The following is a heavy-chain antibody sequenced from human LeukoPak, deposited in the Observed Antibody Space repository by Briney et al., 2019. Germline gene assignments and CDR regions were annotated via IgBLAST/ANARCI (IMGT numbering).Heavy chain of an antibody. Sequence: PGGSLRLSCAASGFTFSSYWMHWVRQAPGKGLVWVSRIKSDGSTRYADSVKGRFTISRDNAKNTVSLQMNSLRVEDTGVYYCARVSARSYESGILKGFYVDYWGQGALVTVSS. CDR1: GFTFSSYW. CDR3: ARVSARSYESGILKGFYVDY. D-gene: IGHD3-3*02. J-gene: IGHJ4*02. CDR2: IKSDGST. V-gene: IGHV3-74*01.